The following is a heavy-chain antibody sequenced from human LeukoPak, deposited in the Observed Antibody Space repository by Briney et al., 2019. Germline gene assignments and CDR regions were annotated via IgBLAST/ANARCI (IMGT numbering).Heavy chain of an antibody. J-gene: IGHJ4*02. D-gene: IGHD2-2*01. CDR3: ARRGVRAIPAAHFDY. V-gene: IGHV1-2*02. CDR2: INPNSGGT. Sequence: ASVKVSCKASGYTFTGYYMRWVRQAPGQGLEWMGWINPNSGGTNYAQKFQGRVTMTRDTSISTAYMELSRLRADDTAVYYRARRGVRAIPAAHFDYWGQGTLVTVSS. CDR1: GYTFTGYY.